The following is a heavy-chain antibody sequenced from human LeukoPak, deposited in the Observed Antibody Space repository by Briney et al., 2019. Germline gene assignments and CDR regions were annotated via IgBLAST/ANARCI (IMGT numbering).Heavy chain of an antibody. CDR2: ISGSGGST. D-gene: IGHD3-3*01. J-gene: IGHJ4*02. Sequence: GGSLRLSCAASGFTFSSYAMGWVRQAPGKGLEWVSAISGSGGSTYYADSVKGRFTISRDNSKNTLYLQMNSLRAEDTAVYYCARDGLPLEWLLQPLDYWGQGTLVTVSS. CDR1: GFTFSSYA. CDR3: ARDGLPLEWLLQPLDY. V-gene: IGHV3-23*01.